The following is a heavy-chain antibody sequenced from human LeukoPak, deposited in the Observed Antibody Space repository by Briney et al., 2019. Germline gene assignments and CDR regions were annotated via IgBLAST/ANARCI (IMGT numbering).Heavy chain of an antibody. Sequence: PGGSLRLSCAASGFTFSSYGVNWVRQAPGKGLEWVPAIGGSGGATYYADSVKGRFTISRDNSKNTVYLQMNSLRAEDTAVYYCARLEGAATVNWGQGTLVTVSS. V-gene: IGHV3-23*01. CDR2: IGGSGGAT. CDR3: ARLEGAATVN. D-gene: IGHD1-26*01. CDR1: GFTFSSYG. J-gene: IGHJ4*02.